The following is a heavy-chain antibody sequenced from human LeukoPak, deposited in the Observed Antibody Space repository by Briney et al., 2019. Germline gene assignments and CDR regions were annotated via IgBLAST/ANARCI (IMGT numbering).Heavy chain of an antibody. CDR2: IYYSGST. Sequence: SETLSLTCTVSGGSISSSSYYWGWIRQPPGKGLEWIGSIYYSGSTYYNPSLKSRVTISVDTSKNQFSLKLSSVTAADTAVYYCARTTRGGHWGYDGEYFDYWGQGTLVTVSS. J-gene: IGHJ4*02. D-gene: IGHD7-27*01. V-gene: IGHV4-39*07. CDR3: ARTTRGGHWGYDGEYFDY. CDR1: GGSISSSSYY.